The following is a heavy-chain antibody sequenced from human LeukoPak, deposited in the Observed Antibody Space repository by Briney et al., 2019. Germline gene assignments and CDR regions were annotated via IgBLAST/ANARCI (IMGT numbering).Heavy chain of an antibody. V-gene: IGHV1-69*05. CDR1: GGTFSSYA. J-gene: IGHJ5*02. D-gene: IGHD3-22*01. CDR2: IIPIFGTA. Sequence: ASVKVSCKASGGTFSSYAISWVRQAPGQGLEWMGGIIPIFGTANYAQKFQGRVTITTDESTSTAYMELSGLRSDDTAVYYCARGVLAGYDSSGYPFYNRFDPWGQGTLVTVSS. CDR3: ARGVLAGYDSSGYPFYNRFDP.